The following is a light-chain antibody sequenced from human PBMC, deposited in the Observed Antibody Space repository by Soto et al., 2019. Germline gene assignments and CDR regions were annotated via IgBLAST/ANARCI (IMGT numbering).Light chain of an antibody. CDR1: QSISKY. CDR2: SAS. CDR3: QQSNSVPFT. Sequence: DIQMTQSPPSLSASVGDRVTITCRASQSISKYLNWYQQKPGKAPKLLMYSASSLLSGVPSRFSGTGSGTDFTLTISSLQPEDFATYYCQQSNSVPFTFGGGTAVEIE. V-gene: IGKV1-39*01. J-gene: IGKJ4*01.